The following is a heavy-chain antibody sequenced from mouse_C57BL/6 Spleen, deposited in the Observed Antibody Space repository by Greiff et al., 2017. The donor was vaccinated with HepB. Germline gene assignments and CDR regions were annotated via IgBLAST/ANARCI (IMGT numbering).Heavy chain of an antibody. CDR3: ARDHGKRYFDV. D-gene: IGHD2-1*01. Sequence: EVQLQESGPGLVKPSQSLSLTCSVTGYSITSGYYWNWIRQFPGNKLEWMGYISYDGSNNYNPSLKNRISITRDTSKNQFFLKLNSVTTEDTATYYCARDHGKRYFDVWGTGTTVTVSS. J-gene: IGHJ1*03. CDR2: ISYDGSN. CDR1: GYSITSGYY. V-gene: IGHV3-6*01.